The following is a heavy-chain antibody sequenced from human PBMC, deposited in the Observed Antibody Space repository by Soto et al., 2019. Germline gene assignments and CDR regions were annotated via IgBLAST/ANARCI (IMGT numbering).Heavy chain of an antibody. V-gene: IGHV3-23*01. D-gene: IGHD3-3*01. CDR2: ISGDGTRT. CDR3: VKDLRPNRGWFGP. CDR1: GFNFYNYA. J-gene: IGHJ5*02. Sequence: PVGSLRLSCAASGFNFYNYAMTWVRQAPGKGLEWVSGISGDGTRTYYGDSVKGRFTISRDNSKNTVFLQMNSLRAEDTALYYCVKDLRPNRGWFGPWGQ.